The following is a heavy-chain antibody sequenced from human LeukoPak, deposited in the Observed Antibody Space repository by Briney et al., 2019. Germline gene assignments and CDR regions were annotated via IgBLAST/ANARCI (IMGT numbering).Heavy chain of an antibody. V-gene: IGHV3-30*04. J-gene: IGHJ4*02. CDR2: ISSDGRDT. D-gene: IGHD3-9*01. CDR1: RFTFSGYT. Sequence: GRSLSLSCAVSRFTFSGYTMHWVRPAPGKGLEWLALISSDGRDTFYADSVKGRFTISRDNSKNTLYLQIDSLRVDDTAVYYCARDKSSQRPYFLDYWGQGTPVTVSS. CDR3: ARDKSSQRPYFLDY.